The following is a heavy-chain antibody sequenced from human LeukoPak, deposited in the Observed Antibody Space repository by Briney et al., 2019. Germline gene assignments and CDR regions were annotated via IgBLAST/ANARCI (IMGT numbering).Heavy chain of an antibody. CDR2: IGSSDSTT. CDR1: GFTFSSYE. D-gene: IGHD5-24*01. CDR3: AKVRWDGYNRPFDY. V-gene: IGHV3-48*03. J-gene: IGHJ4*02. Sequence: GGSLRLSCVASGFTFSSYEMNWVRQAPGKGLEWLSYIGSSDSTTHYADSVKGRFTISRDNSKLYLQMNSLRAEDTAVYYCAKVRWDGYNRPFDYWGQGTLVTVSS.